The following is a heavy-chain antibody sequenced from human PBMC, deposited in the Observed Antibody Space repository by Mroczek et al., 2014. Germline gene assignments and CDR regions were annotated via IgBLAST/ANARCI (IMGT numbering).Heavy chain of an antibody. CDR3: AKDRIATVTTRVRIRGGMDV. CDR1: GFTFSSYG. V-gene: IGHV3-30*18. J-gene: IGHJ6*02. CDR2: ISYDGSNK. Sequence: ESGGGVVQPGRSLRLSCAASGFTFSSYGMHWVRQAPGKGLEWVAVISYDGSNKYYADSVKGRFTISRDNSKNTLYLQMNSLRAEDTAVYYCAKDRIATVTTRVRIRGGMDVWGQGTTVTVSS. D-gene: IGHD4-11*01.